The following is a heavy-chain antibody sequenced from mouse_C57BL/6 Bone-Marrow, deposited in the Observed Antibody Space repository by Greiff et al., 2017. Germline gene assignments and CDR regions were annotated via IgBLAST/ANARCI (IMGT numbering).Heavy chain of an antibody. CDR1: GFTFSSYA. CDR2: ISDGGSYT. D-gene: IGHD1-1*01. CDR3: AREGYYGSSYWYFDV. V-gene: IGHV5-4*01. J-gene: IGHJ1*03. Sequence: EVMLVESGGGLVKPGGSLKLSCAASGFTFSSYALSWVRQTPEKRLEWVATISDGGSYTYYPDNVKGRFPISRDNAKNNRYLQMSHLKSEDTAMYYCAREGYYGSSYWYFDVWGTGTTVTVSS.